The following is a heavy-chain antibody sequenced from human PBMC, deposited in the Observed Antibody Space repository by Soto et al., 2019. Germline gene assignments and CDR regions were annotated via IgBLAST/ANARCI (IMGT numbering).Heavy chain of an antibody. Sequence: PGGSLRLSCAASGFTFGSYVMTWVRQAPGKGLEWVSAISGSGGSTSSADSVKGRFTISRDNSKNTLYLQMNSLRAEDTAVYYCAKVSESWGYYYYGMDVWGQGTTVTVSS. V-gene: IGHV3-23*01. J-gene: IGHJ6*02. CDR2: ISGSGGST. CDR1: GFTFGSYV. D-gene: IGHD7-27*01. CDR3: AKVSESWGYYYYGMDV.